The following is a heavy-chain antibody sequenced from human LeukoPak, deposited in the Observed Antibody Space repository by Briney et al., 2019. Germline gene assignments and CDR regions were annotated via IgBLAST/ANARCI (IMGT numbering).Heavy chain of an antibody. CDR2: IWIDGSGV. Sequence: PGRSLRLSCAASGFPFSRYGMHGVRQAPGKGLEWVAVIWIDGSGVYYADCVQGRFTISRDNSENTLYLQMDDLRAEDTAVYYCAKASNGYNGHYFDYWGQGTPVTVSS. CDR1: GFPFSRYG. CDR3: AKASNGYNGHYFDY. J-gene: IGHJ4*02. D-gene: IGHD5-24*01. V-gene: IGHV3-33*06.